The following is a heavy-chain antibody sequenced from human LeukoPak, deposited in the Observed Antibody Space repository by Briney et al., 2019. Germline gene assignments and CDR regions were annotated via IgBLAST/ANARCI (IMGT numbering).Heavy chain of an antibody. CDR2: IYAKTGAT. J-gene: IGHJ3*02. CDR1: GYTFTDNY. CDR3: ARDAFGGDSFET. V-gene: IGHV1-2*02. D-gene: IGHD3-10*01. Sequence: GASVKVSFKASGYTFTDNYIHWVRQAPGQGLEGLGWIYAKTGATKNAQKFQGRVTMARDTSINTAYMDLYRLNSDDTAVYYCARDAFGGDSFETWGQGTMVTVSS.